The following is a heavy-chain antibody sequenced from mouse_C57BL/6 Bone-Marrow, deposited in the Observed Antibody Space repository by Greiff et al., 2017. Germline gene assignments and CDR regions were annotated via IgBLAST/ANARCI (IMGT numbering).Heavy chain of an antibody. V-gene: IGHV1-64*01. D-gene: IGHD2-12*01. Sequence: QVQLQQPGAELVKPGASVKLSCKASGYTFTSYWMHWVKQRPGQGLEWIGMIHPNSGSTNYNEKFKSKATLTVDKSSSTAYMQISSLTSEDAAVYYCAKIYYCYLYFDYWGQGTTLTVSS. CDR2: IHPNSGST. CDR1: GYTFTSYW. J-gene: IGHJ2*01. CDR3: AKIYYCYLYFDY.